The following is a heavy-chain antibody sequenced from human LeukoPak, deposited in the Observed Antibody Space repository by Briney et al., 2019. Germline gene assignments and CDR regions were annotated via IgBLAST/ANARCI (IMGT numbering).Heavy chain of an antibody. D-gene: IGHD3-16*01. CDR1: GYTFTSYD. CDR3: ARGLGDYYYYGMDV. CDR2: MNPNSGNT. V-gene: IGHV1-8*01. J-gene: IGHJ6*02. Sequence: EASVKVSCKASGYTFTSYDINWVRQATGQGLEWMGWMNPNSGNTGYAQKFQGRVTMTRNTSISTAYMELSSLRSEDTAVYYCARGLGDYYYYGMDVWGQGTTVTVSS.